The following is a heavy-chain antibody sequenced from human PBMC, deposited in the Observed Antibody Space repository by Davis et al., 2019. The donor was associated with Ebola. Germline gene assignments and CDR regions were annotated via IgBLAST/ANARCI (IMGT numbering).Heavy chain of an antibody. V-gene: IGHV3-30*04. Sequence: GGSLRLSCAASGFTFSDHHIHWVRQAPGKGLEWVAVISDDGSNKHYAESVKGRFTISRDNSENTLYLQMNSLRAEDTAVYYCARDAFSGRIDYWGQGTLVTVSS. CDR1: GFTFSDHH. CDR3: ARDAFSGRIDY. D-gene: IGHD5-12*01. CDR2: ISDDGSNK. J-gene: IGHJ4*02.